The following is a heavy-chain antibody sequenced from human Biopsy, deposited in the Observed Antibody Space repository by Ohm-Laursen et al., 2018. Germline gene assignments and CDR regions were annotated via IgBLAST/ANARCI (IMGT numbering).Heavy chain of an antibody. D-gene: IGHD3-10*01. Sequence: SVKVSCNTSGYTFTSYEINWVRQATGQGLEWMGWMNPDSGNTGYAQNFQGRVTMTRNTSISTAYMELSSLRSEDTAVYFCARADPPLFYYGSGSSNWFDPWGQGTLVTVPS. V-gene: IGHV1-8*01. J-gene: IGHJ5*02. CDR1: GYTFTSYE. CDR3: ARADPPLFYYGSGSSNWFDP. CDR2: MNPDSGNT.